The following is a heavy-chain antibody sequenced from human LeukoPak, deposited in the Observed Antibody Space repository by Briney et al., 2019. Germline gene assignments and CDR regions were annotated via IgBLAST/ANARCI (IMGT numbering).Heavy chain of an antibody. Sequence: ASVKVSCKASGYSFTSYYIHWVRQAPGQGLESMGIINPGGGSTSYAQKFQDRVTMTRDTSTSTVYMELNSLRSEDMAVYYCAKDLRWDHPGLDPWGQGTLVIVSS. D-gene: IGHD4-23*01. CDR3: AKDLRWDHPGLDP. J-gene: IGHJ5*02. CDR1: GYSFTSYY. V-gene: IGHV1-46*01. CDR2: INPGGGST.